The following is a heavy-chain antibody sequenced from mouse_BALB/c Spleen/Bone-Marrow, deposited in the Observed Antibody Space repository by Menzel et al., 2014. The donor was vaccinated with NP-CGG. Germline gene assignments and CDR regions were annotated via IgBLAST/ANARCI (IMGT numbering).Heavy chain of an antibody. Sequence: EVKLMESGPELVKPGASEKRSCKDYGYTFTSYVMHWVKQKPGQGLEWIGYIKPYNDGTKHNEKFKDKDTQTSDKSSSTDYMELSSLTSEDSAVYYCARPSQLVLPCAFDYWGQSPPLTVSS. CDR2: IKPYNDGT. CDR1: GYTFTSYV. D-gene: IGHD3-1*01. V-gene: IGHV1-14*01. J-gene: IGHJ2*01. CDR3: ARPSQLVLPCAFDY.